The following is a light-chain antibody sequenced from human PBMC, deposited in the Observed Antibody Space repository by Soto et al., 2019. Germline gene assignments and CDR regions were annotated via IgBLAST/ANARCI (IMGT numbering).Light chain of an antibody. CDR3: QQYNGYSTWT. CDR2: KAS. CDR1: QSISNW. J-gene: IGKJ1*01. Sequence: DIQMTQSPSTLSASVVDRVTITCRASQSISNWLAWFKQKPGKAPELLIYKASSLESGVPSRFSGSGSGTEYTLTISSLQPDDFATYYCQQYNGYSTWTFGQGTKVDIK. V-gene: IGKV1-5*03.